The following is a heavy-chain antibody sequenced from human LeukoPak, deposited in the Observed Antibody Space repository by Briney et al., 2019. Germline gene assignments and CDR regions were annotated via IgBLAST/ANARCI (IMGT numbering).Heavy chain of an antibody. V-gene: IGHV3-74*01. Sequence: GGSLRLSCAASGFTFSSYAMSWVRQAPGKGLVWVSRINRDGSSTTYADSVKGRFTISRDNAKNTLYLQMNSLRADDAAVYYCATETAVSGGIFFDYWGQGTLVTVSS. CDR1: GFTFSSYA. J-gene: IGHJ4*02. CDR2: INRDGSST. D-gene: IGHD3-10*01. CDR3: ATETAVSGGIFFDY.